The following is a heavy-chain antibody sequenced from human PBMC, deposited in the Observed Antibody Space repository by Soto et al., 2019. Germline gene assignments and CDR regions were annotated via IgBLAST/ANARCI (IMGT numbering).Heavy chain of an antibody. CDR2: ISSSGSTI. J-gene: IGHJ3*02. CDR1: GFTFSDYY. CDR3: ARDLGGATVTAHQYDAFDI. V-gene: IGHV3-11*01. Sequence: GGSLRLSCAASGFTFSDYYMSWIRQAPGKGLEWVSYISSSGSTIYYADSVKGRFTISRDNAKNSLYLQMNSLRAEDTAVYYCARDLGGATVTAHQYDAFDIWGQGTMVTVSS. D-gene: IGHD4-17*01.